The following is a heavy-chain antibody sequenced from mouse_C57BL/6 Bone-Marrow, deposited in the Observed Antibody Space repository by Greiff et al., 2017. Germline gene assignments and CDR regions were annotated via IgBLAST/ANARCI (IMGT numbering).Heavy chain of an antibody. D-gene: IGHD1-1*01. Sequence: QVQLQQSGPELVKPGASVKLSCKASGYTFTSYDINWVKQRPGQGLEWIGWIYPRDGSTKYNEKFKGKATLTVDTSSSTAYMELHSLTSEDSAVYFCASLEFAGSGGDCYFDVWGTGNAVTVSS. CDR2: IYPRDGST. CDR3: ASLEFAGSGGDCYFDV. CDR1: GYTFTSYD. J-gene: IGHJ1*03. V-gene: IGHV1-85*01.